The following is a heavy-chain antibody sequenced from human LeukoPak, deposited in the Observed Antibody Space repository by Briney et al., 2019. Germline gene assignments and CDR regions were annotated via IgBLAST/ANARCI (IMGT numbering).Heavy chain of an antibody. J-gene: IGHJ6*03. CDR2: MNPTSGDT. V-gene: IGHV1-8*01. Sequence: SVKVSRKASGYTFIDYDVNWVRQAPGQGLEWMGWMNPTSGDTGYAQKFQGRVTMTRSSSRNTAYMELSRLRSEDTAVYFCARVVMKAFYYYYMDVWGKGTTIIISS. CDR3: ARVVMKAFYYYYMDV. D-gene: IGHD3-22*01. CDR1: GYTFIDYD.